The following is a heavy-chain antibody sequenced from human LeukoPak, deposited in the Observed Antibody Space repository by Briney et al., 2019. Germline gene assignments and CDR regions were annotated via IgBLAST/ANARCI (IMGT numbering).Heavy chain of an antibody. D-gene: IGHD6-19*01. CDR1: GFTFSSYA. CDR3: AREASGWFQYYYYYYMDV. J-gene: IGHJ6*03. Sequence: GGSLRLSCAASGFTFSSYAMSWVRQAPGKGLEWVSAISGSGGSTYYADSVKGRFTISRDNAKNSLYLQTNSLRAEDTALYYCAREASGWFQYYYYYYMDVWGKGTTVTVSS. CDR2: ISGSGGST. V-gene: IGHV3-23*01.